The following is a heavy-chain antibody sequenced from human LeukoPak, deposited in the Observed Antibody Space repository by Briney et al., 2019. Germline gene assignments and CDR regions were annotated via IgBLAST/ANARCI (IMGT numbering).Heavy chain of an antibody. CDR3: AKDRRSIAAAGTVGY. CDR2: ISWNSGGI. CDR1: GFTFDDYA. J-gene: IGHJ4*02. D-gene: IGHD6-13*01. Sequence: PGRSLRLSCAASGFTFDDYAMHWVRQAPGKGLEWVSGISWNSGGIGYADSVKGRFTISRDNSKNTLYLQMNSLRAEDTAVYYCAKDRRSIAAAGTVGYWGQGTLVTVSS. V-gene: IGHV3-9*01.